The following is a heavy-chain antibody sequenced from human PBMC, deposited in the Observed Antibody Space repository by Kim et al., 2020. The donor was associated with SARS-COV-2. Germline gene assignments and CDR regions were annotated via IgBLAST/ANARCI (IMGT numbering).Heavy chain of an antibody. CDR3: ARRHGADGAFAI. CDR1: GVSISSYY. V-gene: IGHV4-59*08. D-gene: IGHD2-8*01. Sequence: SETLSRTCTVSGVSISSYYWSWIRQPPGKGLEWIGYIYYSGNKYNPSLKDRVTMSIDTSRNQFSLKVNSVTAADTAVHYCARRHGADGAFAIWGQGTVV. J-gene: IGHJ3*02. CDR2: IYYSGN.